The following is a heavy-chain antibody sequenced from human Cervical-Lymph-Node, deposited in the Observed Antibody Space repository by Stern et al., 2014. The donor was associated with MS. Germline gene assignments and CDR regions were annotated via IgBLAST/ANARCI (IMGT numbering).Heavy chain of an antibody. CDR3: AREWCAGSCYPDS. J-gene: IGHJ4*02. V-gene: IGHV3-7*01. D-gene: IGHD2-15*01. CDR1: GFSFNTDW. CDR2: IKQDGSEK. Sequence: EVQLVESGGGLVQPGGSLRLSCVASGFSFNTDWMSWVRQAPGKGLEWGANIKQDGSEKYYGDSVEGRFPISRDNAKNSLYLEMNSLRAEDTAVYYCAREWCAGSCYPDSWGQGTLVTVSS.